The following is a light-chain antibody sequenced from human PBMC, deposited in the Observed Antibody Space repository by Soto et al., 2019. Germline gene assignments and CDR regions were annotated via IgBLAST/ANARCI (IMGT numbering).Light chain of an antibody. Sequence: QSALTQPPSASGSPGQSVTISCTGTSSDVGGYNYVSWYQQHPGKAPKLMIYEVNKRPSGVPDRFSGSKSGNTASLTVSGLQAEDEADYYCSSHAGSNHVVFGGETNVTVL. V-gene: IGLV2-8*01. CDR1: SSDVGGYNY. CDR2: EVN. J-gene: IGLJ2*01. CDR3: SSHAGSNHVV.